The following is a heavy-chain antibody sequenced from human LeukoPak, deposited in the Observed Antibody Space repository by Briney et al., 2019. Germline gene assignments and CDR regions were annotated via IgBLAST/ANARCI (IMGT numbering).Heavy chain of an antibody. J-gene: IGHJ6*02. CDR2: INSDGSST. V-gene: IGHV3-74*01. CDR3: ARDGLPIVDSYYYYGMDV. Sequence: PGGSLRLSCAASGFTFSSYWMHWVRQAPGKGLVWVSRINSDGSSTSYADSVKGRFTISRDNANNTLYLQMNSLRAEDTAVYYCARDGLPIVDSYYYYGMDVWGQGTTVTVSS. CDR1: GFTFSSYW. D-gene: IGHD3-22*01.